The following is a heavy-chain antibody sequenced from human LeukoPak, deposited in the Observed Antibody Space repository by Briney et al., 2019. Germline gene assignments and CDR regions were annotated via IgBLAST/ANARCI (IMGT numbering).Heavy chain of an antibody. J-gene: IGHJ4*02. D-gene: IGHD5-24*01. CDR3: ARGGRDGYNHPYFDY. V-gene: IGHV4-59*01. CDR1: GGSMNPYY. CDR2: IYYSGST. Sequence: SETLSLTCTVSGGSMNPYYWSWIRQPPGKGLEWIGYIYYSGSTNYNPSLKSRVTISVDTSKNQFSLKLSSVTAADTAVYYCARGGRDGYNHPYFDYWGQGTLVTVSS.